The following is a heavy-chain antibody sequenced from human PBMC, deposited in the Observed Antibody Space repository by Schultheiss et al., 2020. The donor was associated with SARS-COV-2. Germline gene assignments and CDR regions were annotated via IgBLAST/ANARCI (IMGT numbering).Heavy chain of an antibody. CDR1: GFIFSSYS. V-gene: IGHV3-21*04. J-gene: IGHJ4*02. CDR3: AKDSDGDYIFFDY. CDR2: ISSGSSYI. Sequence: SCAASGFIFSSYSMNWVRQAPGKGLEWVSSISSGSSYIYYADSVKGRFTISRDNAKNSLYLQMNSLRADDTALYYCAKDSDGDYIFFDYWGQGTLVTVSS. D-gene: IGHD4-17*01.